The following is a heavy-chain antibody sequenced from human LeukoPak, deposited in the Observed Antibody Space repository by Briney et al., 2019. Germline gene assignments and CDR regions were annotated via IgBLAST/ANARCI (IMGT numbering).Heavy chain of an antibody. V-gene: IGHV3-30*01. CDR1: GFTFNAYA. Sequence: TGGSLRLSCAASGFTFNAYAMHWVRRAPGKGLEWVAVVSNDGRDKHYADSVKGRFTISRDNSENTLYLQMNTLRAEDTAVYYCARDRNSPAKYYFDYWGQGTLVTVSS. D-gene: IGHD1-14*01. J-gene: IGHJ4*02. CDR2: VSNDGRDK. CDR3: ARDRNSPAKYYFDY.